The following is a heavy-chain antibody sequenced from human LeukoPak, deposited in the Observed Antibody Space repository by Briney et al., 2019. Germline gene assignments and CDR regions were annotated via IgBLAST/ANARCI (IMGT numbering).Heavy chain of an antibody. CDR1: GLTFNKTA. CDR3: AREDHSNYNY. CDR2: IKQDGGEK. D-gene: IGHD4-11*01. Sequence: GGSLRLSCAAPGLTFNKTAMSWVRQAPGKGLEWVANIKQDGGEKFYVDSVKGRFTISRDNAKNSLYLQMNSLRAEDTAVYYCAREDHSNYNYWGQGTLVTVSS. J-gene: IGHJ4*02. V-gene: IGHV3-7*01.